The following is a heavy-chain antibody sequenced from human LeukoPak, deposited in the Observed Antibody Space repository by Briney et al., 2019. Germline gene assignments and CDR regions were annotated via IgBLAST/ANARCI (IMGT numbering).Heavy chain of an antibody. Sequence: PSETLSLTCTVSGGSISSYYWCWIRQPPGKGLEWIGYIYYSGSTNYNPSLKSRVTISVDTSKKQFSLKLRSVTAADTAVYYCARHEWGITNAFDIWGQGTMVTVSS. CDR3: ARHEWGITNAFDI. V-gene: IGHV4-59*08. D-gene: IGHD1-14*01. CDR2: IYYSGST. J-gene: IGHJ3*02. CDR1: GGSISSYY.